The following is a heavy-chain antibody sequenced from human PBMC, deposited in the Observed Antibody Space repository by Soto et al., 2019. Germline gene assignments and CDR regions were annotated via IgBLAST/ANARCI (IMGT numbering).Heavy chain of an antibody. CDR3: VKDAPQPFSD. CDR2: ISGTAHAT. V-gene: IGHV3-23*01. CDR1: GFDFSNYG. D-gene: IGHD3-3*02. Sequence: EVQLLESGGGLVQPGGSLRITCAASGFDFSNYGMSWVRQAPGKGPEWVSAISGTAHATYYAASVKGRFTISRDNSKNTLYLQMNSLRVEDTAVYFCVKDAPQPFSDWGQGTLVTVSS. J-gene: IGHJ4*02.